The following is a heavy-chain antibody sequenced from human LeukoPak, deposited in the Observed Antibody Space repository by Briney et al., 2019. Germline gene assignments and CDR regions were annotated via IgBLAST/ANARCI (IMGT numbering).Heavy chain of an antibody. CDR3: AMSRSRWHDS. J-gene: IGHJ4*02. D-gene: IGHD6-13*01. CDR2: ISYDGSNK. V-gene: IGHV3-30*03. Sequence: GGSLRLSCAASGFTFSSYGMHRVRQAPGKGLEWVAVISYDGSNKYYADSVKGRFTISRDNSKNTLYLQMNSLRAEDTAVYYCAMSRSRWHDSWGQGTLVTVSS. CDR1: GFTFSSYG.